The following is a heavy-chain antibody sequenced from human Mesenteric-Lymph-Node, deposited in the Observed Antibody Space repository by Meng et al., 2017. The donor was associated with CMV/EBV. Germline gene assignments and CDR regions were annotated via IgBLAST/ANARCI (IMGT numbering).Heavy chain of an antibody. J-gene: IGHJ5*02. CDR2: IDPSDSYT. V-gene: IGHV5-10-1*01. CDR1: GYAFTSYW. D-gene: IGHD4-11*01. CDR3: ARQIVNSNYVEWFDP. Sequence: SGYAFTSYWISWVRQMPGKGLEWMGRIDPSDSYTNYRPPVEGRVTISVDRSISTSYLQWSSLKASDTAMYYCARQIVNSNYVEWFDPWGQGTLVTVSS.